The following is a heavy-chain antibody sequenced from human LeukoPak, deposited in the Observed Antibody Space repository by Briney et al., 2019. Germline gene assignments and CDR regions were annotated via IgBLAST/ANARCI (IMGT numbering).Heavy chain of an antibody. V-gene: IGHV4-4*09. CDR1: GGSISSYY. J-gene: IGHJ5*02. CDR2: IYTSGGT. Sequence: SETLSLTCTVSGGSISSYYWSWIRQPPGKGLEWIGYIYTSGGTNYNPSLKSRVTISVDTSKNQFSLKLSSVTAADTAVYYCARRGGTLASYRFDPWGQGTLVTVSS. CDR3: ARRGGTLASYRFDP. D-gene: IGHD1-7*01.